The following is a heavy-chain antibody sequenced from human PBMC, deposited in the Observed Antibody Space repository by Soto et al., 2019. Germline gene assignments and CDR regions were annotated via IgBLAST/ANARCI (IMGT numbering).Heavy chain of an antibody. V-gene: IGHV1-69*01. D-gene: IGHD6-6*01. Sequence: QVQLVQSGAEVKMPGSSVKVSCTASGDTFSNYAISWARQAPGQGLEWMGGIIPVFATPHYAQRFQGRVSITADESTRTVYMELSSRVSDDTAVYYCLREDRSSDYWGQGTLVIVSS. J-gene: IGHJ4*02. CDR1: GDTFSNYA. CDR3: LREDRSSDY. CDR2: IIPVFATP.